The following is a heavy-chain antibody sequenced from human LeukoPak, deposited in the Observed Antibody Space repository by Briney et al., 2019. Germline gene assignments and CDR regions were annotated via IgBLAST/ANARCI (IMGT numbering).Heavy chain of an antibody. D-gene: IGHD4-17*01. J-gene: IGHJ4*02. CDR2: INPNSGGT. CDR1: GYTFTGYY. V-gene: IGHV1-2*02. Sequence: GASVKGSCKASGYTFTGYYMHWVRQAPGQGLEWMGWINPNSGGTNYAQKFQGRVTMTRDTSISTAYMELSRLRSDDTAVYYCARSMTTVTTVLNYWGQGTLVTVSS. CDR3: ARSMTTVTTVLNY.